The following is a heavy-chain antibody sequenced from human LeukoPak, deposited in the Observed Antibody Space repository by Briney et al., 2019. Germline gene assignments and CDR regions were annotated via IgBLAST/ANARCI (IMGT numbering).Heavy chain of an antibody. V-gene: IGHV3-48*04. Sequence: GGSLRLSCAASGFTFDDYGMNWVRQAPGKGLDWVSYISTSGSTIYYADSVKGRFTISRDNAKNSLYLQMNSLRAEDTALYYCAKVGLRYFDWLFYFDYWGQGTLVTVSS. CDR2: ISTSGSTI. CDR1: GFTFDDYG. D-gene: IGHD3-9*01. J-gene: IGHJ4*02. CDR3: AKVGLRYFDWLFYFDY.